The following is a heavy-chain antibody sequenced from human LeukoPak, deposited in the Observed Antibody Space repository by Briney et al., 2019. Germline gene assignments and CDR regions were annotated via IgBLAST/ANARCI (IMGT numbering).Heavy chain of an antibody. D-gene: IGHD4-17*01. J-gene: IGHJ6*03. Sequence: ASVKVSCKASGYTFTSYGISWVRQAPGQGLEWMGWISAYNGNTNYAQKLQGRVTMTTDTSTSTAYMELRSLRSDDTAVYYCATESDYGYYYYMDVWGKGTTVTISS. CDR3: ATESDYGYYYYMDV. CDR2: ISAYNGNT. V-gene: IGHV1-18*01. CDR1: GYTFTSYG.